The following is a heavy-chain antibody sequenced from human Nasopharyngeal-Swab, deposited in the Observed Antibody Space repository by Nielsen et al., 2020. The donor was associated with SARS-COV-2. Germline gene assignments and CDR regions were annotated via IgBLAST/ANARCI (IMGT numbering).Heavy chain of an antibody. CDR2: INGDGSST. J-gene: IGHJ4*02. CDR1: GFTFSRYW. D-gene: IGHD4-17*01. Sequence: GESLKISCAASGFTFSRYWMHWVRQAPGKGLVWVSRINGDGSSTTYADSVKGRFTITRDNAKNTLYLQMDSLRGEDTAVYYCASDAPAHYGAFYWGRGTLVTVSS. CDR3: ASDAPAHYGAFY. V-gene: IGHV3-74*01.